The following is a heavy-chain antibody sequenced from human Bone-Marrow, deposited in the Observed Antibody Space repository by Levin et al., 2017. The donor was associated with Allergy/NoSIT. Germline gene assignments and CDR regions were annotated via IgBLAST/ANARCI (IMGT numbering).Heavy chain of an antibody. Sequence: GGSLRLSCAASGFTFSSNAMSWFRQAPGKGLEWVSLIYSGGTTQYADSVKGRFTISRDSSKNTLYLQMNSLTPEDTAMYYCARNVPLTANGYWGQGTLVTVSS. CDR2: IYSGGTT. CDR1: GFTFSSNA. V-gene: IGHV3-66*01. D-gene: IGHD2-8*01. CDR3: ARNVPLTANGY. J-gene: IGHJ4*02.